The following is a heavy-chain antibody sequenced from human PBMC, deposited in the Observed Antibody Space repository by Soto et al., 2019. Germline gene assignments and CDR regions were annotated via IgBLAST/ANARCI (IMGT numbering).Heavy chain of an antibody. D-gene: IGHD2-15*01. CDR2: IYTGGST. V-gene: IGHV4-4*07. CDR1: GGSVSSYY. CDR3: ARASVGPSGGGSWIKRFDS. J-gene: IGHJ4*02. Sequence: ETVSLTCVVSGGSVSSYYRSWVRPPAGKGLEWIGRIYTGGSTNYNPSLKSRVTMSVDTSKNQFSLRLTSVTAADTAVYYCARASVGPSGGGSWIKRFDSWGQGTLVTVSS.